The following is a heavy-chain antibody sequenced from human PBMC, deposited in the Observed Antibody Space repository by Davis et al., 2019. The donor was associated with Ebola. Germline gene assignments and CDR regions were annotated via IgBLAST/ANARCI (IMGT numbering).Heavy chain of an antibody. Sequence: GGSLRLSCTASGFTFGDYTMTWVRQAPGKGLEWVGRIRTKRNNYATSFTASVKGRFTISRDDAKNMASLQMNSLKTEDTAVYYCTLRATWGQGTLVSVSS. CDR3: TLRAT. CDR1: GFTFGDYT. V-gene: IGHV3-73*01. CDR2: IRTKRNNYAT. J-gene: IGHJ1*01.